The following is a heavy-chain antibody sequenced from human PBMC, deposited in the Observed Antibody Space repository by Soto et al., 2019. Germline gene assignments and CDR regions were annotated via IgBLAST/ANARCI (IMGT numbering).Heavy chain of an antibody. CDR2: IYYSGST. CDR3: ANVPRRGYYYYMDV. J-gene: IGHJ6*03. CDR1: GGSISSSSYY. Sequence: PSETLSLTCTVSGGSISSSSYYWGWIRQPPGKGLEWIGSIYYSGSTYYNPSLKSRVTISVDTSKNQFSLKLSSVTAADTAVYYCANVPRRGYYYYMDVWGKGTTVTVSS. V-gene: IGHV4-39*01. D-gene: IGHD3-16*01.